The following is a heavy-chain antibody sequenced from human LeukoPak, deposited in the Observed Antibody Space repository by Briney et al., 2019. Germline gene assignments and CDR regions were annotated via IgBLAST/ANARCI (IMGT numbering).Heavy chain of an antibody. CDR1: GFTFSSYD. CDR3: ASELSRHGCSYGFDH. CDR2: IGTAGDT. Sequence: GGSLRLSCAASGFTFSSYDMHWVRQVTGKGLEWVSVIGTAGDTYYPGSVKGRFTISRENAKNSLYLQMNSLRVGDTAVYYCASELSRHGCSYGFDHWGQGILVTVSS. D-gene: IGHD5-18*01. J-gene: IGHJ4*02. V-gene: IGHV3-13*04.